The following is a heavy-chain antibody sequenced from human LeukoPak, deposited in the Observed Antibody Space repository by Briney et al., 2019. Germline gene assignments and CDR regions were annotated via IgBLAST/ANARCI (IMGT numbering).Heavy chain of an antibody. CDR1: GFTFSAYW. D-gene: IGHD1-1*01. CDR2: INNDGTAT. Sequence: GGSLRLSCAASGFTFSAYWMHWVRQVPGKGLVWDSRINNDGTATFFADCVKGPSTISRENANNTLYLQVDSLRPDNTTMYYCAREIMEPGKTHEYWGQETLVTVSS. J-gene: IGHJ4*02. CDR3: AREIMEPGKTHEY. V-gene: IGHV3-74*01.